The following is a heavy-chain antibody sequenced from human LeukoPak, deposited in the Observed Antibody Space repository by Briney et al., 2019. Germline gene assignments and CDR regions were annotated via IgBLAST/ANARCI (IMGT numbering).Heavy chain of an antibody. CDR3: ARLTLSANDWCYDY. CDR2: IKEDGSEK. V-gene: IGHV3-7*01. D-gene: IGHD5-12*01. CDR1: GFTFSAYW. Sequence: PGGFLRLSCAASGFTFSAYWMRWVRQAPGKGLEWVASIKEDGSEKYYVDSVKGRFTISRDNAKNSLYLQMNSLRAEDTAVYYCARLTLSANDWCYDYWGQGTLVTVSS. J-gene: IGHJ4*02.